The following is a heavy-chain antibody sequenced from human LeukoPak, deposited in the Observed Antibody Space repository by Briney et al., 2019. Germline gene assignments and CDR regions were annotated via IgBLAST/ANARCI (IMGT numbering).Heavy chain of an antibody. V-gene: IGHV3-11*04. CDR2: ISSSGSTI. J-gene: IGHJ4*02. D-gene: IGHD6-13*01. Sequence: PGGSLRLSCAASGFTFSDYHMSWIRQVPGKGLEWVSYISSSGSTIYYADSVKGRFTISRDNSKNTLYLQMNSLRAEDTAVYYCAKSGTRSSWSPRVKTYLDYWGQGTLVTVSS. CDR3: AKSGTRSSWSPRVKTYLDY. CDR1: GFTFSDYH.